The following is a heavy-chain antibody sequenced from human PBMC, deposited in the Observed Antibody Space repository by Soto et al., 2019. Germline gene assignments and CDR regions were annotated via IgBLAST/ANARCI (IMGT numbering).Heavy chain of an antibody. CDR3: ASGVTKTSYGMDV. Sequence: AGGSLRLSCAASGFTFSSYAMHWVRQAPGKGLEWVAVISYDGSNKYYADSVKGRFTISRDNSKNTLYLQMNSLRAEDTAVYYCASGVTKTSYGMDVWGQGTTVTVSS. CDR2: ISYDGSNK. J-gene: IGHJ6*02. V-gene: IGHV3-30-3*01. CDR1: GFTFSSYA. D-gene: IGHD3-3*01.